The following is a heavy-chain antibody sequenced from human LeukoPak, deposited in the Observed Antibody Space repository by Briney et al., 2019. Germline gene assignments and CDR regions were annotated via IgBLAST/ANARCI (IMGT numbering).Heavy chain of an antibody. CDR1: GFTFDDYA. CDR3: AKDIGEHYYYYGMDV. D-gene: IGHD3-10*01. J-gene: IGHJ6*02. CDR2: ISWDGGST. Sequence: GGSLRLSCAASGFTFDDYAMHWVRQAPGKGLEWVSLISWDGGSTYYADSVKGRFTISRDNSKNSLYLQMNSLRAEDTALYFCAKDIGEHYYYYGMDVWGQGTTVTVPS. V-gene: IGHV3-43D*03.